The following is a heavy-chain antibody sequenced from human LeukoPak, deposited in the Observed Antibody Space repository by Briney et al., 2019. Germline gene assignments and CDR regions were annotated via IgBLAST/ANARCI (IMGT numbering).Heavy chain of an antibody. Sequence: ASVKVSCKASGYPFTSYGINWVRQAAGQGLEWMGWMNPNSGATGYAQKFQDRVTMTRDTSIGAAYMELSSLISDDTVVYYCARMDRLSAAPTTDWFDPWGQGTLVTVSS. CDR3: ARMDRLSAAPTTDWFDP. CDR1: GYPFTSYG. D-gene: IGHD4-11*01. J-gene: IGHJ5*02. V-gene: IGHV1-8*01. CDR2: MNPNSGAT.